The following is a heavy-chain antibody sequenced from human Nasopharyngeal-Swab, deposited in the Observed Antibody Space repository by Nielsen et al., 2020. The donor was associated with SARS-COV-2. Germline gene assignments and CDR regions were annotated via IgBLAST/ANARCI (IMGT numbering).Heavy chain of an antibody. D-gene: IGHD1-1*01. CDR1: GFTFSSYE. Sequence: GGSLRLSCAASGFTFSSYEMNWVRQAPGKGLEWVSYISSSGSTIYYADSVKGRFTISRDDAKNSLYLQMNSLRAEDTAVYYCAREGLNTGTFDYWGQGTLVTVPS. J-gene: IGHJ4*02. CDR2: ISSSGSTI. CDR3: AREGLNTGTFDY. V-gene: IGHV3-48*03.